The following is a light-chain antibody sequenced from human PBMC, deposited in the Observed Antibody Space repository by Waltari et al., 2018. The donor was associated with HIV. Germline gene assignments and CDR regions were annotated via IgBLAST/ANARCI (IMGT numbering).Light chain of an antibody. CDR2: GES. CDR3: QRYGTSPQWT. V-gene: IGKV3-20*01. CDR1: QSVPNNY. Sequence: EFVLTQSPGTLALSPEERATLACRASQSVPNNYLAWYQKKVGQAPRLLIYGESTRATDIPSRFTGSGSGADFTLTITRLEPEDFAVYYCQRYGTSPQWTFGQGTKVEIK. J-gene: IGKJ1*01.